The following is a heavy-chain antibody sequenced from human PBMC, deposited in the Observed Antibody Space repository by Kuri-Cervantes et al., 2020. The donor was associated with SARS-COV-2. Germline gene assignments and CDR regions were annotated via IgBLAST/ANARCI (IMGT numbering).Heavy chain of an antibody. D-gene: IGHD6-19*01. CDR3: ATFDMYSRGTVFDTPWDV. CDR1: GGTFSSYA. V-gene: IGHV1-69*05. J-gene: IGHJ4*02. Sequence: SVKVSCKAPGGTFSSYAISWVRQAPGQGLEWMGGITPIFGTANYAQKFQGRVTITTDESTSTAYMELSSLRSEDTAVYYCATFDMYSRGTVFDTPWDVWGQGTLVTVSS. CDR2: ITPIFGTA.